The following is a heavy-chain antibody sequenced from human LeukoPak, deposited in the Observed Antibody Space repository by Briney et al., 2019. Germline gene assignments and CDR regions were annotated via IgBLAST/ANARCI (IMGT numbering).Heavy chain of an antibody. CDR3: ARDRLGYDILTGYSDYYAMDV. V-gene: IGHV3-33*01. CDR2: IWYDGSNK. Sequence: GGSLRLSCAASGFSSRSYGMHWVRQAPGKGLEWVAVIWYDGSNKYYADSVKGRFTISRDSSKNTMYLQMNSLRAEDTAVYYCARDRLGYDILTGYSDYYAMDVWGQGTTVTVSS. D-gene: IGHD3-9*01. J-gene: IGHJ6*02. CDR1: GFSSRSYG.